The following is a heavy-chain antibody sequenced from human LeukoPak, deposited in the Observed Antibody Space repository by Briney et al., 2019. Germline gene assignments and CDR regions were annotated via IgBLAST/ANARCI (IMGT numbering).Heavy chain of an antibody. D-gene: IGHD6-19*01. CDR3: VRGIEVAGTFSWFDP. Sequence: AGGSLRLSCAASGFTLSVYWTHWVRQAPGKGLVWLSRINKDGSSTTYADSVKGRFTISRDNAKNTLYLQMNSLRAEDTAIYYCVRGIEVAGTFSWFDPWGQGTLVTVSS. CDR1: GFTLSVYW. CDR2: INKDGSST. V-gene: IGHV3-74*01. J-gene: IGHJ5*02.